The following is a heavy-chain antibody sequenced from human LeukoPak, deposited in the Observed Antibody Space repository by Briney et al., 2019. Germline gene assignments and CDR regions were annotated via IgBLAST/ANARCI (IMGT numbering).Heavy chain of an antibody. CDR1: GDSISSSSYY. J-gene: IGHJ4*02. CDR3: AREPVHQLIAGLDY. Sequence: PSETLSLTCTVSGDSISSSSYYWGWIRQPPGKGLEWIGSIYYSGNTYYNPSLKSRVTISVDTSKNQFSLKLSSVTAADTAVYYCAREPVHQLIAGLDYWGQGTLVTVSS. CDR2: IYYSGNT. V-gene: IGHV4-39*07. D-gene: IGHD3-16*01.